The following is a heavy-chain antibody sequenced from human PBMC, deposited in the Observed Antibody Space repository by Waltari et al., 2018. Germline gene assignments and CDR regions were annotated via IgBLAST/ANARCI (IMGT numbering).Heavy chain of an antibody. CDR1: GFPFSSYA. Sequence: QVQLVESGGGVVQPGRSLRLSCAASGFPFSSYAMPWVRQAPGKGLEWVAVISYDGSNKYYADSVKGRFTISRDNSKNTLYLQMNSLRAEDTAVYYCAREGWIQVFDYWGQGTLVTVSS. CDR2: ISYDGSNK. CDR3: AREGWIQVFDY. D-gene: IGHD5-18*01. J-gene: IGHJ4*02. V-gene: IGHV3-30*01.